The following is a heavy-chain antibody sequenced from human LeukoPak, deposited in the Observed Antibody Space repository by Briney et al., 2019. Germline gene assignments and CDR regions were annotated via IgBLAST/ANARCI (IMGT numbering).Heavy chain of an antibody. CDR2: IYYSGST. CDR1: GGSISSGGYY. CDR3: ARVGYSSGWSIFDY. V-gene: IGHV4-31*03. J-gene: IGHJ4*02. D-gene: IGHD6-19*01. Sequence: SQTLSLTCTVSGGSISSGGYYWSWIRQHPGKGLEWLGYIYYSGSTYYNPSLKSRVTISVDTSKNQFSLKLSSVTAADTAVYYCARVGYSSGWSIFDYWGQGTLVTVSS.